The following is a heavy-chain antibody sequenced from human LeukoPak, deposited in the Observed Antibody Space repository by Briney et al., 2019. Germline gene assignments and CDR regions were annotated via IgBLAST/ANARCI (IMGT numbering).Heavy chain of an antibody. D-gene: IGHD3-3*01. Sequence: GGSLRLSCAASGFTFSSYAMHWVRQAPGKGLEWVAVISYDGSNKYYADSVKGRFTISRDNSKNTLYLQMNSLRAEDTAVYYCAKDLPGFGVVIGDYWGQGTLVTVSS. J-gene: IGHJ4*02. CDR3: AKDLPGFGVVIGDY. CDR2: ISYDGSNK. V-gene: IGHV3-30-3*01. CDR1: GFTFSSYA.